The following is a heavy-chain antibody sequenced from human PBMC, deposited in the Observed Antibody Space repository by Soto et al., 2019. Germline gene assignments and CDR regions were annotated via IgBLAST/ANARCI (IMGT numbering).Heavy chain of an antibody. CDR1: GFTFSSYA. V-gene: IGHV3-23*01. Sequence: SLRLSCAASGFTFSSYAMSWVRQAPGKGLEWVSAISGSGGSTYYADSVKGRFTISRDNSKNTLYLQMNSLRAEDTAVYYCAKSPPYYYGSGSYYSWFDPWGQGTLVTVSS. CDR2: ISGSGGST. J-gene: IGHJ5*02. D-gene: IGHD3-10*01. CDR3: AKSPPYYYGSGSYYSWFDP.